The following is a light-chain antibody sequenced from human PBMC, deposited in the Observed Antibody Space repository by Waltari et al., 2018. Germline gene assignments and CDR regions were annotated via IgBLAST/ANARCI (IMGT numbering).Light chain of an antibody. CDR3: CSYVRDITWV. V-gene: IGLV2-23*01. CDR2: EGT. CDR1: SSDVGSYNL. J-gene: IGLJ3*02. Sequence: QSALTQPASVSGSPGPSITISCTGPSSDVGSYNLVSWYQHHPGKAPKLMIYEGTQRPSGVSDRFSGSKSGDTASLTISGLQAEDEADYYCCSYVRDITWVFGGGTKLTVL.